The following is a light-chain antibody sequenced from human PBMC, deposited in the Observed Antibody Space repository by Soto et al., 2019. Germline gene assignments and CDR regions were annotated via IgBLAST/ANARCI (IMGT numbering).Light chain of an antibody. Sequence: DSQMTQSPSSLSASVGDRVTITCRASQSISTYLIWYQQKPGKAPKLLIYATSSLQSGVPSRFSGSGSGTDFTLTISSLQPEDFATYYCQQSYSTPPGTFGQGTKV. CDR3: QQSYSTPPGT. CDR1: QSISTY. V-gene: IGKV1-39*01. J-gene: IGKJ1*01. CDR2: ATS.